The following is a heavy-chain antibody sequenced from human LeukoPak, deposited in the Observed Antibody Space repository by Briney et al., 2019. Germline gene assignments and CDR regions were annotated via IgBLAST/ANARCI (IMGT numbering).Heavy chain of an antibody. CDR2: ISGSGGST. D-gene: IGHD1-14*01. CDR1: GFTFSSYG. V-gene: IGHV3-23*01. J-gene: IGHJ6*03. CDR3: AKCPEDYYYFYMDV. Sequence: GGSLRLSCAASGFTFSSYGMSWVRQTPGKGLEWVSAISGSGGSTYYADSVKGRFTISRDNSKNTLYLQMNSLRAEDTAVYYCAKCPEDYYYFYMDVWGKGTTVTVSS.